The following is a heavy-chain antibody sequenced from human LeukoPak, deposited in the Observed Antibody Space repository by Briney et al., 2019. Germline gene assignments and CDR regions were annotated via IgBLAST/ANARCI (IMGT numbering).Heavy chain of an antibody. J-gene: IGHJ4*02. Sequence: PGGSLRLSCAASGFTFSSYAMSWVRQAPGQGLRWVSAISGSGDSAYYAESVKGRFTISTDNSKNTLHLQMNSLRAEDMAVYYCAKGIRCSPSGPFDYWGQGTLVTVSS. CDR1: GFTFSSYA. CDR2: ISGSGDSA. V-gene: IGHV3-23*01. D-gene: IGHD3-10*02. CDR3: AKGIRCSPSGPFDY.